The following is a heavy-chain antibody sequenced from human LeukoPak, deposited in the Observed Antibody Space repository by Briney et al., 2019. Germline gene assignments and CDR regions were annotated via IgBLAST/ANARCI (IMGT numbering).Heavy chain of an antibody. D-gene: IGHD2-2*01. CDR2: INWNGGST. Sequence: GGSLRLSCAASGFTFDDYGMSWVRQAPGKGLEWVSGINWNGGSTGYADSVKGRFTISRDNAKNSLYLQMNSLRAEDTAVYYCARDKVACSSTSCHYWYFDLWGRGTLVTVSS. V-gene: IGHV3-20*04. CDR3: ARDKVACSSTSCHYWYFDL. J-gene: IGHJ2*01. CDR1: GFTFDDYG.